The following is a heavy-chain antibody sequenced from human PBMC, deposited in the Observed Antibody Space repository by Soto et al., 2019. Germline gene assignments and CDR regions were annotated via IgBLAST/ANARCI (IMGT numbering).Heavy chain of an antibody. V-gene: IGHV3-49*03. D-gene: IGHD3-9*01. J-gene: IGHJ4*02. Sequence: GGSLRLSCTASGFTFGDYAMSWFRQAPGKGLEWVGFIRSKAYGGTTEYAASVKGRFTISRDDSKSIAYLQMNSLKTEDTALNYCTSYYDILTGLYTAFDYWGQGTLVTVSS. CDR3: TSYYDILTGLYTAFDY. CDR1: GFTFGDYA. CDR2: IRSKAYGGTT.